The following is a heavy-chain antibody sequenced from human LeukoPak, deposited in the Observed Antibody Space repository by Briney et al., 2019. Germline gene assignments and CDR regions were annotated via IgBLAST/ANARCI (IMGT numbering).Heavy chain of an antibody. V-gene: IGHV3-13*01. J-gene: IGHJ3*02. D-gene: IGHD3-22*01. CDR3: AKTDSSGYYSSDDAFDI. CDR2: IGTAGDT. CDR1: GFTFSTYD. Sequence: GGSLRLSCAASGFTFSTYDMHWVRQATGKGLEWVSGIGTAGDTYYPGSVKGRFTISRDNSKNTLYLQMNSLRAEDTAVYYCAKTDSSGYYSSDDAFDIWGQGTMVTVSS.